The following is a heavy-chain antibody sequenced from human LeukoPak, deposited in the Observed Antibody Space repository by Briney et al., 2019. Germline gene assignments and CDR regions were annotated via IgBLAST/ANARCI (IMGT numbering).Heavy chain of an antibody. D-gene: IGHD3-22*01. Sequence: KPGGSLRLSCGASGFTFSNYWMSWVRQAPGKGLEWVGRIKSKTDGGTTDYAAPVKGRFTISRDDSKNTLYLQMNSLKTEDTAVYYCTTDSMIGARTKVFDYWGQGTLVTVSS. J-gene: IGHJ4*02. CDR2: IKSKTDGGTT. V-gene: IGHV3-15*01. CDR3: TTDSMIGARTKVFDY. CDR1: GFTFSNYW.